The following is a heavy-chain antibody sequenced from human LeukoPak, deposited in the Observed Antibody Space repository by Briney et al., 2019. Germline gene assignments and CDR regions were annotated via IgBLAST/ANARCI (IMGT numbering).Heavy chain of an antibody. CDR2: INAGNGNT. D-gene: IGHD2-15*01. CDR1: GYTFTSYA. V-gene: IGHV1-3*01. CDR3: ARGSSIVVVVAATPAFDI. Sequence: GASVKVSCKASGYTFTSYAMHWVRQAPGQRLEWMGWINAGNGNTKYSQKFQGRVTITRDTSASTAYMELSSLRSEDTAVYYCARGSSIVVVVAATPAFDIWGQGTMVTVSS. J-gene: IGHJ3*02.